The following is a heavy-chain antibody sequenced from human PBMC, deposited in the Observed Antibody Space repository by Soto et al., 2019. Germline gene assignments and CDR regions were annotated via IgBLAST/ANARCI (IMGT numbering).Heavy chain of an antibody. J-gene: IGHJ3*02. CDR3: ARRYCSGGSCYMNVFDI. V-gene: IGHV1-3*01. D-gene: IGHD2-15*01. Sequence: ASVKVSCKASGYTFTSYAMHWVRQAPGQRFEWMGRINAGNGNTKYSQKFQGRVTITRDTSASTAYMELSSLRSEDTAVYYCARRYCSGGSCYMNVFDIWGQGTMVTVSS. CDR1: GYTFTSYA. CDR2: INAGNGNT.